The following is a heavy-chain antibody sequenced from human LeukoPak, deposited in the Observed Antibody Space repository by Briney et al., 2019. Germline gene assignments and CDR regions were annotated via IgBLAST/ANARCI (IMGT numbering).Heavy chain of an antibody. CDR3: ARAVLLSTDFDY. CDR1: GYTFTSYG. Sequence: ASVKVSCKASGYTFTSYGISWVRQAPGQGLEWMGWINPNSGGTNYAQKFQGRVTMTRDTSISTAYMELSRLRSDDTAVYYCARAVLLSTDFDYWGQGTLVTISS. J-gene: IGHJ4*02. V-gene: IGHV1-2*02. CDR2: INPNSGGT. D-gene: IGHD4-11*01.